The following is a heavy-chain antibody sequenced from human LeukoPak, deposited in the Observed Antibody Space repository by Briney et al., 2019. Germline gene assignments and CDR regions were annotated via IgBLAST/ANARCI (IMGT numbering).Heavy chain of an antibody. CDR3: ATETNGRHYDY. CDR1: GLTFSTSG. CDR2: IGPTGSDR. J-gene: IGHJ4*02. D-gene: IGHD1-14*01. V-gene: IGHV3-21*06. Sequence: GGSLRLSCTASGLTFSTSGFNWVRQAPGKGLEWVASIGPTGSDRYHAGSIKGRFTISRDNANNFLCLQMNSLRAEDTAVYYCATETNGRHYDYWGQGTLLTVSS.